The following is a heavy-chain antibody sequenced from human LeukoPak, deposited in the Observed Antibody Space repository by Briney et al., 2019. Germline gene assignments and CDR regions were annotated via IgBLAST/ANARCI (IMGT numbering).Heavy chain of an antibody. V-gene: IGHV1-8*01. J-gene: IGHJ6*03. CDR3: ATYKGKVRGVTIYYYYYMDV. CDR1: GYTFTSYD. D-gene: IGHD3-10*01. Sequence: GASVKVSCKASGYTFTSYDINWVRQATGQGLEWMGWMNPNSGNTGYAQKFQGRVTMTRNPSISTAYMELSSLRSEDTAVYYCATYKGKVRGVTIYYYYYMDVWGKGTTVTVSS. CDR2: MNPNSGNT.